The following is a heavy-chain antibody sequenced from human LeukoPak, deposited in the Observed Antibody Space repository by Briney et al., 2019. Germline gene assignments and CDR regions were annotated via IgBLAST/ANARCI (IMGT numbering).Heavy chain of an antibody. Sequence: SETLSLTCAVYGGSFSGYYWSWIRQPPGKGLEWIGEINHSGSTNYNPSLKSRVTISVDTSKNQLSLKLSSVTAADTAVYYCANGSGSYYRLFDYWGQGTLVTVSS. CDR2: INHSGST. D-gene: IGHD3-10*01. J-gene: IGHJ4*02. V-gene: IGHV4-34*01. CDR1: GGSFSGYY. CDR3: ANGSGSYYRLFDY.